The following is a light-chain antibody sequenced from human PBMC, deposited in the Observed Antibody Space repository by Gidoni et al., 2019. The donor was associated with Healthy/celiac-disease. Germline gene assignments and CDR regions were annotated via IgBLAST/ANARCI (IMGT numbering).Light chain of an antibody. CDR1: QSVSSSY. V-gene: IGKV3-20*01. Sequence: EIVLTQSPATLSLSPGERATLSCRASQSVSSSYLAWYQQKPGQAPRLLIYGASSRDTGIPDRFSGSGSGTDFTLTISRLEPEDFAVYYCQQYGSSPPWTFGQGTKVEIK. J-gene: IGKJ1*01. CDR2: GAS. CDR3: QQYGSSPPWT.